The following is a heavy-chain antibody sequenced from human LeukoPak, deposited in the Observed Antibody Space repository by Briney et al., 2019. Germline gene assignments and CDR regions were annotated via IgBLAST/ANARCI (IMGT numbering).Heavy chain of an antibody. J-gene: IGHJ3*02. D-gene: IGHD2-2*01. Sequence: GASVKVSCKASGYTFTSYGISWVRQAPGQGLEWMGWINPNTGGTNYAQKFQGWVTMTRGTSISTVYMELSRLRSDDTAVYYCARGVLPAAMRGIGDAFDIWGQGTMVTVSS. V-gene: IGHV1-2*04. CDR2: INPNTGGT. CDR3: ARGVLPAAMRGIGDAFDI. CDR1: GYTFTSYG.